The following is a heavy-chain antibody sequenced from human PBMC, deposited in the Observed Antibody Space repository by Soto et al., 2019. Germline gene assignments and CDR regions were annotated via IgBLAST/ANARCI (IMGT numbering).Heavy chain of an antibody. D-gene: IGHD1-26*01. CDR3: APVVGAVPY. CDR1: GYTFTSYA. J-gene: IGHJ4*02. Sequence: QIHLGQSGAEVKDPGASVNVSCKASGYTFTSYAIIWVRQAPGQGLEWLGWLSAYNGNTNYAQNLQGRVTVTTDTSTDTAYMELRSLRYEDTAVYYCAPVVGAVPYWGQGTLVTVSS. CDR2: LSAYNGNT. V-gene: IGHV1-18*01.